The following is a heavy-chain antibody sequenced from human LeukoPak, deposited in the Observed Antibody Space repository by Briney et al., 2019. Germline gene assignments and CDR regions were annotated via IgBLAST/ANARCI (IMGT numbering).Heavy chain of an antibody. CDR3: ALGEPPDYYGMDV. CDR1: GGSISSGDYY. CDR2: IYYSGST. D-gene: IGHD3-10*01. Sequence: SETLSLTCTVSGGSISSGDYYWSWIRQPPGKGLEWIGYIYYSGSTYYNPSLKSRVTISVDTSKNQFSLKLSSVTAADTAVYYCALGEPPDYYGMDVWGKGTTVTVSP. J-gene: IGHJ6*04. V-gene: IGHV4-30-4*01.